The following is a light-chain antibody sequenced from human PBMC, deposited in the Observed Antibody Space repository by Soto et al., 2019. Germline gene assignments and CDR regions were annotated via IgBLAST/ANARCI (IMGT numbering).Light chain of an antibody. V-gene: IGKV3-20*01. CDR2: RTS. CDR1: ESVSSSF. CDR3: QHYGNSLWT. Sequence: EVVLTQSPGTLSLSPGERATLSCRASESVSSSFVTWYQQKPGQAPRLLIYRTSNRVTGIPDRFSGSGSGTDFTLTISRLEPEDFAVYFCQHYGNSLWTFGQGTKVEIK. J-gene: IGKJ1*01.